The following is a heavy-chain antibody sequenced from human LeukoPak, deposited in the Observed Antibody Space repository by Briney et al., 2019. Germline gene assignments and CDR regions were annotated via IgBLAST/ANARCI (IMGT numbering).Heavy chain of an antibody. Sequence: SETLSLTCAVSGGSISSGSYSWSWIRQPPGKGLEWIGYIYPRGSTYYNPSLKNRVILSLDKSANLFSLKLSSVTAEDTAVYYCVKEVVATIPPLWGQGTLVTVSS. D-gene: IGHD5-12*01. J-gene: IGHJ4*02. CDR1: GGSISSGSYS. V-gene: IGHV4-30-2*01. CDR3: VKEVVATIPPL. CDR2: IYPRGST.